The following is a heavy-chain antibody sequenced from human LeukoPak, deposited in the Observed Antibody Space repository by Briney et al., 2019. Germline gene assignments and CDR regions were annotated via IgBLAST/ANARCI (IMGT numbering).Heavy chain of an antibody. CDR2: INPNSGGT. CDR3: ARGNPITMIVVDRRFDP. V-gene: IGHV1-2*02. Sequence: GASVKVSCKASGYTFTGYYMHWVRQAPGQGLEWMGWINPNSGGTNYAQKFQGRVTMTRDTSISTAYMELSRLRSDDTAVYYCARGNPITMIVVDRRFDPWGQGTLVTVSS. J-gene: IGHJ5*02. D-gene: IGHD3-22*01. CDR1: GYTFTGYY.